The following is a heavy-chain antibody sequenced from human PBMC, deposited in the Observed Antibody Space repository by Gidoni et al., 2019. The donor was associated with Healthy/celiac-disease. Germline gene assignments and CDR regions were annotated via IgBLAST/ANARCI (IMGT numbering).Heavy chain of an antibody. J-gene: IGHJ4*02. CDR2: IDPSDTYT. Sequence: VQLVQSGAEVKKPGESLRISCQGSGYCFTSYCLSRVRQRPGKGLEWLGRIDPSDTYTNYSPSFQGHVTISADKSIRTAYLQWRSLKASDTAMYYCARRWEQQLGFDYWGQGTLVTVSS. V-gene: IGHV5-10-1*03. CDR1: GYCFTSYC. D-gene: IGHD6-13*01. CDR3: ARRWEQQLGFDY.